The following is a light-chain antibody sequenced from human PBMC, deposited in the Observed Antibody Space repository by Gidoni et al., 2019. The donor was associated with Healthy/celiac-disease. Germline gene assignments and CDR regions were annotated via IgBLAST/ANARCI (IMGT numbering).Light chain of an antibody. CDR3: QQYGSSRT. Sequence: EIVLTHSPGTLSLSPGERATLSCRASQSVSSSYLAWYQQKPGQAPRLLIYGASSRATGIPDRFSGSGSGTDFTLTISRLEPEDFAVYYWQQYGSSRTFGQXTKVEIK. J-gene: IGKJ1*01. V-gene: IGKV3-20*01. CDR2: GAS. CDR1: QSVSSSY.